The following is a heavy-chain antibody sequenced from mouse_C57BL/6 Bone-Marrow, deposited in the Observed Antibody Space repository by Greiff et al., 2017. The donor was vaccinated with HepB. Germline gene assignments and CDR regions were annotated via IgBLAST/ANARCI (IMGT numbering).Heavy chain of an antibody. D-gene: IGHD1-1*01. V-gene: IGHV5-16*01. Sequence: EVQLVESEGGLVQPGSSMKLSCTASGFTFSDYYMAWVRQVPEKGLEWVANINYDGSSTYYLDSLKSRFIISRDNAKNILYLQMSSLKSEDTATYYCARALTTVVAAYYAMDYCGQGTSVTVSS. CDR1: GFTFSDYY. CDR3: ARALTTVVAAYYAMDY. J-gene: IGHJ4*01. CDR2: INYDGSST.